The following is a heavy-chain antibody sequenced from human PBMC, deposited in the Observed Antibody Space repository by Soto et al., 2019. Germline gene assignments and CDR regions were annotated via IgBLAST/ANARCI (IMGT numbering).Heavy chain of an antibody. V-gene: IGHV4-34*01. CDR1: GGSFSGYF. CDR3: ARDRQFYHFWSGYENEGPDGLDV. D-gene: IGHD3-3*02. J-gene: IGHJ6*02. Sequence: LSLTCAVSGGSFSGYFWTWIRQAPGKGLEWIGEITHSGGTNYNSSLKSRVMISVDTSKKQFSLILSSVTAADTAVYYCARDRQFYHFWSGYENEGPDGLDVWGQGTTVTVSS. CDR2: ITHSGGT.